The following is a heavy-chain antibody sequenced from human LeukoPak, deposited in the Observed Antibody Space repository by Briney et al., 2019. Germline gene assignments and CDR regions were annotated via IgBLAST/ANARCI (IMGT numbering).Heavy chain of an antibody. V-gene: IGHV5-51*01. CDR1: GYSFTSYW. CDR2: IYPGDSDT. Sequence: GESLKISCKGSGYSFTSYWIGWVRQMPGKGLGWMGIIYPGDSDTRYSPSFQGQVTISADKSISTAYLQWSSLKASDTAMYYCARQSLYDSSGYTAPGYFDYWGQGTLVTVSS. D-gene: IGHD3-22*01. CDR3: ARQSLYDSSGYTAPGYFDY. J-gene: IGHJ4*02.